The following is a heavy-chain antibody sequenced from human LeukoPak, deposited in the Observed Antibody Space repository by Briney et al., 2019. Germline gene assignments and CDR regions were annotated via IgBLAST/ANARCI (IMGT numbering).Heavy chain of an antibody. CDR3: AKARYCSSTSCTRSFDY. J-gene: IGHJ4*02. D-gene: IGHD2-2*01. CDR2: ISWNSGSI. CDR1: GFTFGDYA. Sequence: GGSLRLSCAASGFTFGDYAMHWVRQAPGKGLEWVSGISWNSGSIGYADSVKGRFTIFRDNAKNSLYLQMNSLRAEDTALYYCAKARYCSSTSCTRSFDYWGQGTLVTVSS. V-gene: IGHV3-9*01.